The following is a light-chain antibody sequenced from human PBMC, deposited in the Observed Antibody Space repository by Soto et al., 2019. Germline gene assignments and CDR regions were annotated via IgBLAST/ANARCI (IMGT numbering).Light chain of an antibody. J-gene: IGLJ3*02. CDR3: AAWDGSLNGWV. Sequence: QAVVTQAPSASGTPGQRVTISCSGSSSSIGSNTVSWYQQVPGTAPKLLIYSNDQRPSGVPDRFSGSKSGTFASLAIGGLQSEDEADYYCAAWDGSLNGWVFCGGTKVTVL. V-gene: IGLV1-44*01. CDR2: SND. CDR1: SSSIGSNT.